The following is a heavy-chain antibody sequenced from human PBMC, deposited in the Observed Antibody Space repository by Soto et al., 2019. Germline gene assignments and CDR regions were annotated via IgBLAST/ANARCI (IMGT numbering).Heavy chain of an antibody. CDR1: GFAFSSYA. CDR3: AKDRSLSRYWYFDL. V-gene: IGHV3-23*01. CDR2: ISDSGGTT. Sequence: DVQLLESGGDLIQPGGSLRLSCAASGFAFSSYAMNWVRQAPGKGLKWVSLISDSGGTTYYADSVKGRFTISRDNSKNTVYLQMNSLRAEDTAVYCCAKDRSLSRYWYFDLWGRGTLVTVSS. J-gene: IGHJ2*01. D-gene: IGHD3-16*02.